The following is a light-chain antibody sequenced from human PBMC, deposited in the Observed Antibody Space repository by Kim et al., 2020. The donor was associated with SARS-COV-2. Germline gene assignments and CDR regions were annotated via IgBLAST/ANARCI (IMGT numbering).Light chain of an antibody. CDR3: QQRSNWPPLT. CDR1: QSVNTY. J-gene: IGKJ5*01. V-gene: IGKV3-11*01. CDR2: DAS. Sequence: LSPGERATLSCRASQSVNTYLAWYQQKPGQAPRLLIYDASNRATGIPARFSGSGSGTDFTLTISSLEPEDFAVYYCQQRSNWPPLTFGQGTRLEIK.